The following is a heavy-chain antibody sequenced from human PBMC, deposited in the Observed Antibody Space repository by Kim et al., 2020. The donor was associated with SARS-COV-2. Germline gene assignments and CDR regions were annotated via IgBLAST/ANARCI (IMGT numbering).Heavy chain of an antibody. CDR2: IYYSGST. CDR1: GGSISTYY. V-gene: IGHV4-59*08. Sequence: SETLSLTCTVSGGSISTYYWSWIRQPPGKGLEWIGYIYYSGSTNCNTTLKSRVTLSVDTSQNQFFLKLSSVIAADTDKYYCARNESGTTNVAFVIWSHG. D-gene: IGHD1-1*01. CDR3: ARNESGTTNVAFVI. J-gene: IGHJ3*02.